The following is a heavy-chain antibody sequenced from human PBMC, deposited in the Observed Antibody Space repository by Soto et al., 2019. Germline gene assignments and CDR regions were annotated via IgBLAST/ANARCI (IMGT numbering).Heavy chain of an antibody. V-gene: IGHV4-59*01. J-gene: IGHJ4*02. CDR3: ARAERGSSKDRLYYFDY. CDR1: GGSISSYY. CDR2: IYYSGST. D-gene: IGHD2-15*01. Sequence: SETLSLTCTVSGGSISSYYWSWIREPPGKGLEWIGYIYYSGSTNYNPSLKSRVTISVDTSKNQFSLKLSSVTAADTAVYYCARAERGSSKDRLYYFDYWGQGTLVTVS.